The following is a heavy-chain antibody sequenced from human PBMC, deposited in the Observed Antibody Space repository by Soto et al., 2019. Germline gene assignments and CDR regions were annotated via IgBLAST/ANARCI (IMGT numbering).Heavy chain of an antibody. J-gene: IGHJ4*02. CDR2: INQNGGAM. Sequence: ESGGGLVQPGGSLRLSCAASGFTFSNYWMTWVRHAQGKGLEWVASINQNGGAMHYVDSVKGRFTVSRDNAKNSLYLQVNSLRAEDTAVFYCARVWNDGRFDYWGQGTLVTVSS. V-gene: IGHV3-7*01. D-gene: IGHD1-1*01. CDR3: ARVWNDGRFDY. CDR1: GFTFSNYW.